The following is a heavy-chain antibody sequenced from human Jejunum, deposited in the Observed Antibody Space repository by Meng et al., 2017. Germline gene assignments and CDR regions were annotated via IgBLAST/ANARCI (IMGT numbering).Heavy chain of an antibody. J-gene: IGHJ4*02. CDR1: GFRISDFW. CDR3: ARQRMGSSGWYYFDY. CDR2: RKSDGSER. D-gene: IGHD6-19*01. V-gene: IGHV3-7*01. Sequence: GGSLRLSCAASGFRISDFWMSWVRQAPGKGLEWVATRKSDGSERYYVDSVKGRFTISKDNAENSLFLQMNSLRVEDTAVYTCARQRMGSSGWYYFDYWGQGTLVTVSS.